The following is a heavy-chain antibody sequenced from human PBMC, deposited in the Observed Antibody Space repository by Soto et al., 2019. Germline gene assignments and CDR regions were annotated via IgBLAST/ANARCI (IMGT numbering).Heavy chain of an antibody. CDR1: GFTFSSYA. J-gene: IGHJ6*03. CDR3: ARVFGVVIRYYYYYYMDV. V-gene: IGHV3-48*04. D-gene: IGHD3-3*01. CDR2: ISSSGSTI. Sequence: GGSLRLSCAASGFTFSSYAMSWVRQAPGKGLEWVSYISSSGSTIYYADSVRGRFTISRDNAKNSLYLQMNSLRAEDTAVYYCARVFGVVIRYYYYYYMDVWGKGTTVTVSS.